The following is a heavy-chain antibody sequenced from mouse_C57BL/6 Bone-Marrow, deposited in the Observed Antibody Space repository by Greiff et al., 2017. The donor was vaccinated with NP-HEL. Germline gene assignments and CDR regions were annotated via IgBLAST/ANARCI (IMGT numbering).Heavy chain of an antibody. Sequence: EVKLVESGGGLVQPGGSLKLSCAASGFTFSDYGMAWVRQAPRKGPEWVAFISNLAYSLYYADTVTGRFTIPRENAKNTLYLEMSSLRSEDTAMYYCARGESHYAMDYWGQGTSVTVSS. J-gene: IGHJ4*01. V-gene: IGHV5-15*04. CDR3: ARGESHYAMDY. CDR1: GFTFSDYG. CDR2: ISNLAYSL.